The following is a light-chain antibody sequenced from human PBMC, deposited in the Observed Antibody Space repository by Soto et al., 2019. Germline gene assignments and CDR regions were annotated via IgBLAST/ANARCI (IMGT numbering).Light chain of an antibody. CDR2: GAS. Sequence: EIVLTQSPGTLSLYQGERATLSCRASQSVSSSYLAWYQQKPGQAPRLLIYGASSRATGIPDRFSGSGSGTDFTLTISRLEPADLAVYYCQQYGSSPTFGQGTKVDI. CDR1: QSVSSSY. CDR3: QQYGSSPT. J-gene: IGKJ1*01. V-gene: IGKV3-20*01.